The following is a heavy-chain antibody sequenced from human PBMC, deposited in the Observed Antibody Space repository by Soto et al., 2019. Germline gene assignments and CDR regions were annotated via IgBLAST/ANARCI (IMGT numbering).Heavy chain of an antibody. CDR3: ARLGPIREGSGYFMDV. J-gene: IGHJ6*04. V-gene: IGHV4-34*01. Sequence: PSETLSLTCAVYGGSFSGYYWSWIRQPPGKGLEWIGEINHSGSTNYNPSLKSRVTISVDTSKNQFSLKLSSVTAADTAVYYCARLGPIREGSGYFMDVWGKGTTVT. CDR1: GGSFSGYY. CDR2: INHSGST. D-gene: IGHD3-3*01.